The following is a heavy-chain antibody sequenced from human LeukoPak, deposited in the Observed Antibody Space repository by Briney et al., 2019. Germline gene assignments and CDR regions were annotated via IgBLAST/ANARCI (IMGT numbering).Heavy chain of an antibody. Sequence: SETLSLTCAVYGGPSSGYYWSWIRQPPGKGLEWIGEINHSGSTNYNPSLKSRVTISVDTSRNQFSLKLSTVTAADTAVYYCARAPGGDIVVVPAAMSAFDIWGQGTMVTVSS. CDR2: INHSGST. CDR1: GGPSSGYY. D-gene: IGHD2-2*01. V-gene: IGHV4-34*01. CDR3: ARAPGGDIVVVPAAMSAFDI. J-gene: IGHJ3*02.